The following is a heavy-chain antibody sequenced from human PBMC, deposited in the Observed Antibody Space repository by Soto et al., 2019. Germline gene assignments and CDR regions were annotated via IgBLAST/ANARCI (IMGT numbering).Heavy chain of an antibody. CDR2: ISYDGSNK. D-gene: IGHD1-26*01. V-gene: IGHV3-30*18. CDR1: GFTFSSYG. CDR3: ANIEGSYLTGHFDY. J-gene: IGHJ4*02. Sequence: GGSLRLSCAASGFTFSSYGMHWVRQAPGKGLEWVAVISYDGSNKYYADSVKGRFTISRDNSKNTLYLQMNNLRAEDTAVYYCANIEGSYLTGHFDYWGQGTLVTVSS.